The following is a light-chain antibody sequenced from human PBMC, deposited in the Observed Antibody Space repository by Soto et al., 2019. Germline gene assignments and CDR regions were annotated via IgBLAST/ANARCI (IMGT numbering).Light chain of an antibody. CDR2: GVT. J-gene: IGLJ1*01. CDR1: STDIGGYNY. Sequence: SVLTQPASVAGSPGQSITISCTGSSTDIGGYNYVSWYQQHPGKAPKLMIYGVTNRPSGVSNRFSGSKSGNTASLTISGLQAEDEADYYCSSYTSGATLYVFGTGTKVTVL. V-gene: IGLV2-14*01. CDR3: SSYTSGATLYV.